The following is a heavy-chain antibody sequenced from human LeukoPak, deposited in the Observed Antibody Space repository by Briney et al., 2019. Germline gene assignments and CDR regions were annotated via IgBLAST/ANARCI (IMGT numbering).Heavy chain of an antibody. J-gene: IGHJ1*01. CDR2: ISAYSGNT. D-gene: IGHD3-16*01. CDR3: AGGSSSQYFRF. V-gene: IGHV1-18*01. Sequence: ASVKVSCKASGYAFSSHPVSWVRQAPGQGLEWMGWISAYSGNTSYAQRFQGRVTMSTEASTNTAYTELTSLRSDDTAIYFCAGGSSSQYFRFWGQGTLVTVSS. CDR1: GYAFSSHP.